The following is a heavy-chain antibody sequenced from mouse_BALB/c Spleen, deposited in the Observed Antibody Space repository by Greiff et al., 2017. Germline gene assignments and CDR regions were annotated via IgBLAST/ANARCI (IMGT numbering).Heavy chain of an antibody. J-gene: IGHJ3*01. CDR3: ARGVIYYYGSSYTWFAY. V-gene: IGHV5-6-5*01. CDR2: ISSGGST. Sequence: EVKLMESGGGLVKPGGSLKLSCAASGFTFSSYAMSWVRQTPEKRLEWVASISSGGSTYYPDSVKGRFTISRDNARNILYLQMSSLRSEDTAMYYCARGVIYYYGSSYTWFAYWGQGTLVTVSA. CDR1: GFTFSSYA. D-gene: IGHD1-1*01.